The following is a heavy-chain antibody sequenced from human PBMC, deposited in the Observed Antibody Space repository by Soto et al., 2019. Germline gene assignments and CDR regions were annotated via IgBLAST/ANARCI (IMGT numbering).Heavy chain of an antibody. CDR1: GFTFSDAW. V-gene: IGHV3-15*01. Sequence: EVQLVESGGGMVMPGGSLRLSCAASGFTFSDAWMTWIRQAPGKGLQCVGRIKRKIDGETTDYAAPVKDRFTISRDNSKNTLYLQMNSLKVEDTAMYYCVTDRGGGMDVWGQGTTVTVSP. D-gene: IGHD3-10*01. J-gene: IGHJ6*01. CDR3: VTDRGGGMDV. CDR2: IKRKIDGETT.